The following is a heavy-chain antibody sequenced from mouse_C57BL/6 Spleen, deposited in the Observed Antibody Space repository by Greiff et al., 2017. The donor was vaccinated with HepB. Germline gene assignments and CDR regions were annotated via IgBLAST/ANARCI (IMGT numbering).Heavy chain of an antibody. CDR2: IYPSDSET. J-gene: IGHJ2*01. CDR1: GYTFTSYW. V-gene: IGHV1-61*01. Sequence: QVQLQQPGAELVRPGSSVKLSCKASGYTFTSYWMDWVKQRPGQGLEWIGNIYPSDSETHYNQKFKDKATLTVDKSSSTAYMQLSSLTSEDSAVYYCARSRDGYRDYWGQGTTLTVSS. CDR3: ARSRDGYRDY. D-gene: IGHD2-3*01.